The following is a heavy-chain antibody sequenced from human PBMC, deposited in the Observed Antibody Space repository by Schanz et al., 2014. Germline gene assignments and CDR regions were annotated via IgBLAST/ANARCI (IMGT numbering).Heavy chain of an antibody. CDR2: ISAYNGNT. CDR3: ARDLATTGNNWFDP. J-gene: IGHJ5*02. CDR1: GYTFTSYG. V-gene: IGHV1-18*04. Sequence: QVQLVQSGAEVKKPGASVKVSCKASGYTFTSYGISWVRQAPGQGLEWMAWISAYNGNTKYAQRLQDRVTVTTDTSTRTAYMELRSLRSDDTAVYYCARDLATTGNNWFDPWGQGTLVTVSS. D-gene: IGHD1-1*01.